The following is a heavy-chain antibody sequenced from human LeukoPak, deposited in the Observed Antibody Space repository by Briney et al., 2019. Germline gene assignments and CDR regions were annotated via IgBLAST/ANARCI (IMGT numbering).Heavy chain of an antibody. J-gene: IGHJ6*02. CDR1: GFTFDDYA. CDR3: AKDIMSSGWSGDYYYGMDV. Sequence: QSGGSLRLSCAASGFTFDDYAMHWVRQAPGKGLEWVSGISWNSGSIGYADSVKGRFTISRDNAKNSLYLQMNSLRAEDTALYYCAKDIMSSGWSGDYYYGMDVWGQGTTVTVSS. V-gene: IGHV3-9*01. CDR2: ISWNSGSI. D-gene: IGHD6-19*01.